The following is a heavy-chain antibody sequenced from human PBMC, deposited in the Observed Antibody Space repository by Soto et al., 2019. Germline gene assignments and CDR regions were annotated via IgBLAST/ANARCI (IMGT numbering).Heavy chain of an antibody. D-gene: IGHD3-22*01. CDR1: GGTFSSYA. Sequence: SVKVSCKASGGTFSSYAISWVRQAPGQGLEWMGGIIPIFGTANYAQKFQGRVTSTADESTSTAYMELSSLRSEDTAVYYCASPDYYDSSGYYYDRLNYFDYWGQGTLVTVSS. J-gene: IGHJ4*02. CDR3: ASPDYYDSSGYYYDRLNYFDY. CDR2: IIPIFGTA. V-gene: IGHV1-69*13.